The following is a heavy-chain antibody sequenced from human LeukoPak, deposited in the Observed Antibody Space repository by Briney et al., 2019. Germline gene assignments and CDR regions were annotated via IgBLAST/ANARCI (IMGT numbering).Heavy chain of an antibody. CDR1: GFTFSSYW. Sequence: PGGSLRLSCAASGFTFSSYWMHWVRQAPGKGLVWVSRINSDGSSTNYADSVKGRFTISRDNAKNTLYLQMNSLRAEDTAVYYCASYSSGWYRDRNYFDYWGQGTLVTVSS. J-gene: IGHJ4*02. D-gene: IGHD6-19*01. V-gene: IGHV3-74*01. CDR3: ASYSSGWYRDRNYFDY. CDR2: INSDGSST.